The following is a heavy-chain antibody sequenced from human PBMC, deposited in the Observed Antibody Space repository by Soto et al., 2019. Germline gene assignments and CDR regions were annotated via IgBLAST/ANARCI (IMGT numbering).Heavy chain of an antibody. Sequence: QVQLVQSGAEVNKPGASVRVSCMASGYTFTSYGISWVRQAPGQGLEWMGWISGDSGNTNYAQKVQGRVTMTTDTATSTAYMELRSLRSDDTAVYYCAREGYCSSTSCYARNYSYYGMDVWGKGNTVNVSS. CDR3: AREGYCSSTSCYARNYSYYGMDV. V-gene: IGHV1-18*01. CDR1: GYTFTSYG. CDR2: ISGDSGNT. J-gene: IGHJ6*04. D-gene: IGHD2-2*01.